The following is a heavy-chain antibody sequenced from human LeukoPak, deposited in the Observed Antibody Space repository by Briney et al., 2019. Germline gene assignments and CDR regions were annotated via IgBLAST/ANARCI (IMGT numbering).Heavy chain of an antibody. CDR2: IKQDGSEK. D-gene: IGHD3-3*01. Sequence: GGSLRLSCAASGFTFSDFWMNWVRQAPGKGLEWVASIKQDGSEKYYVDSVKGRFTISRDNAKNSLYLQMNSLRAEDTAVYYCARVGNYDFWSGYGYMDVWGKGTTVTVSS. CDR3: ARVGNYDFWSGYGYMDV. J-gene: IGHJ6*03. CDR1: GFTFSDFW. V-gene: IGHV3-7*01.